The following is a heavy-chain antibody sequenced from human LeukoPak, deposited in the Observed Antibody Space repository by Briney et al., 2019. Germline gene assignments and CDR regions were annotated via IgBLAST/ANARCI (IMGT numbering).Heavy chain of an antibody. V-gene: IGHV3-30*02. Sequence: GGSLRLSCAASGFTFSSYGMHWVRQAPGKGLEWVAFIRYDGSNKYYADSVKGRFTISRDNSKNTLYLQMNSLRAEDTAVYYCARSYSSTPQYYYYYYMDVWGKGTTVTVSS. CDR3: ARSYSSTPQYYYYYYMDV. CDR1: GFTFSSYG. CDR2: IRYDGSNK. D-gene: IGHD6-13*01. J-gene: IGHJ6*03.